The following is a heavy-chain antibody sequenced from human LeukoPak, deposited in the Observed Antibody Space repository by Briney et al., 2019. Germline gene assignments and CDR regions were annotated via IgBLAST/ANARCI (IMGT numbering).Heavy chain of an antibody. D-gene: IGHD3-22*01. Sequence: PGGSLRLSCAASGFTFSDYYMSWIRQARGKGLEWVSYISSSSSYTNYADSVKGRFTVSRDNAKNSLYLQMNSLRAEDTAVYYCARDSGYYDSSDTAFDIWGQGTMVTVSS. J-gene: IGHJ3*02. CDR2: ISSSSSYT. V-gene: IGHV3-11*05. CDR3: ARDSGYYDSSDTAFDI. CDR1: GFTFSDYY.